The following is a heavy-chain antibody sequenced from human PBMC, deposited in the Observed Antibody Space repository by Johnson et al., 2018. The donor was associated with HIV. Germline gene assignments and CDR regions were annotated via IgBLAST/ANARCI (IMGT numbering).Heavy chain of an antibody. CDR1: GFSVSNNY. V-gene: IGHV3-66*01. CDR2: IYSGGST. CDR3: ARDGESQQLPLGDAFDV. J-gene: IGHJ3*01. D-gene: IGHD6-13*01. Sequence: VQLVESGGGLIQPGGSLRLSCAASGFSVSNNYMNWVRQAPGKGLECVSVIYSGGSTYYADSVRGRFTISRDNSRNTLYLQMSSLRVEDTAMYYCARDGESQQLPLGDAFDVWGQGTMVTVSS.